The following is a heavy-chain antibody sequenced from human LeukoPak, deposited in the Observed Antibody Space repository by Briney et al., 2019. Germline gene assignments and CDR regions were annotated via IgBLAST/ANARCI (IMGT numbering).Heavy chain of an antibody. CDR2: IIPIFGTA. J-gene: IGHJ4*02. D-gene: IGHD3-22*01. CDR1: GGTFISYA. CDR3: VGPPGGSSGYFDY. V-gene: IGHV1-69*05. Sequence: ASVKVSCKASGGTFISYAISWVRQAPGQGLEWMGGIIPIFGTANYAQKFQGRVTITTDESTSTAYMELSSLKSEDTAVYYCVGPPGGSSGYFDYWGQGTLVTVSS.